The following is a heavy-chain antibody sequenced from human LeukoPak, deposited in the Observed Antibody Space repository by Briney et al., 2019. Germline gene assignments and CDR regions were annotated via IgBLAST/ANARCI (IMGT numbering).Heavy chain of an antibody. D-gene: IGHD2-15*01. Sequence: ASETLSLTCAVSGGSISSGGYSWSWIRQPPGKGLEWIGYIYHSGSTYYNPSLKSRVTISVDRSKNQFSLKLSSVTAADTAVYYCARGNCSGGSCRLRTRYQPVGVWFDPWGQGTLVTVSS. J-gene: IGHJ5*02. CDR2: IYHSGST. V-gene: IGHV4-30-2*01. CDR1: GGSISSGGYS. CDR3: ARGNCSGGSCRLRTRYQPVGVWFDP.